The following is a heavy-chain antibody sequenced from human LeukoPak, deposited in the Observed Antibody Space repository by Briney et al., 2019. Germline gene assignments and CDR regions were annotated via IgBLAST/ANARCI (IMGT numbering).Heavy chain of an antibody. CDR3: ATRGPSISSGYYYLNY. V-gene: IGHV4-34*01. CDR2: INHSGST. Sequence: SETLSLTCAVYGGSFSGYYWSWIRQPPGKGLEWIGEINHSGSTNYNPSLKSRVTISVDTSKNQFSLKLSSVTAADTAVYYCATRGPSISSGYYYLNYWGQGTLVTVSS. D-gene: IGHD3-22*01. J-gene: IGHJ4*02. CDR1: GGSFSGYY.